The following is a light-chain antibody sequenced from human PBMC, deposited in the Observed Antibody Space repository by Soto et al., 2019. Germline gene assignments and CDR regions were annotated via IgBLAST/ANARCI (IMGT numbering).Light chain of an antibody. Sequence: MVLTQSPSALALSPVETATPSCRPSQTVNSDYLAWFQQRPGQAPRLLIFATSRRATDIPDRFSGSGSGTDFTLAIRRLEPEDFAVYYCHQFGYSPRTFGQGTKV. CDR3: HQFGYSPRT. CDR1: QTVNSDY. V-gene: IGKV3-20*01. CDR2: ATS. J-gene: IGKJ1*01.